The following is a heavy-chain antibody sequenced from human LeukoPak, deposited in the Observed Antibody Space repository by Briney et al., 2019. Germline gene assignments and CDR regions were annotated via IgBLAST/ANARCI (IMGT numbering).Heavy chain of an antibody. D-gene: IGHD3-9*01. CDR1: GYSFTSYW. Sequence: EESLKISCKGSGYSFTSYWIGWVRQMPGKGLEWMGIIYPGDSDTRYSPSFQGQVTISADKSISTAYLQWSSLKASDTAMYYCARRYYDILTGYSEYFDYWGQGTLVTVSS. CDR3: ARRYYDILTGYSEYFDY. V-gene: IGHV5-51*01. J-gene: IGHJ4*02. CDR2: IYPGDSDT.